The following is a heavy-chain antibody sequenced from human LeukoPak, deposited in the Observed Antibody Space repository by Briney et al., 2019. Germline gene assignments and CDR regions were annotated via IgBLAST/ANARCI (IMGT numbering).Heavy chain of an antibody. Sequence: TGGSLRLSCAASGFTFSDYLMSWIRQAPGRGLEWVSYITSGSTMYYADSVKGRFTISRDNAKNSLSLQMNSLRAEDTAVYYCARRSWTNDFDYWGQGTLVTVSS. CDR1: GFTFSDYL. V-gene: IGHV3-11*01. J-gene: IGHJ4*02. CDR2: ITSGSTM. D-gene: IGHD6-13*01. CDR3: ARRSWTNDFDY.